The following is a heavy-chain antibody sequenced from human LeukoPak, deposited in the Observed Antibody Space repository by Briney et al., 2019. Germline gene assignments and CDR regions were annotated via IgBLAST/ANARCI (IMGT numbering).Heavy chain of an antibody. CDR3: TKEGGVATARYAFDI. V-gene: IGHV3-30*18. J-gene: IGHJ3*02. Sequence: PGGSLRLSCAASGFTFSDYGMHWVRQAPGKGLEWVAVVSSDGSITYYIDSVKGRFTVSRDNSKNTLYLQMNSLIAEDTAGYYCTKEGGVATARYAFDIWGQGTLVTVSS. CDR1: GFTFSDYG. D-gene: IGHD1-1*01. CDR2: VSSDGSIT.